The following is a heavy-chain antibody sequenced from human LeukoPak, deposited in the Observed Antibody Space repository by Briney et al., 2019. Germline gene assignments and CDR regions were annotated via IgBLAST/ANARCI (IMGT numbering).Heavy chain of an antibody. J-gene: IGHJ1*01. V-gene: IGHV4-39*01. D-gene: IGHD3-22*01. CDR3: ASQPYYYDSSGYPH. CDR2: IYYSGNT. CDR1: GGSISSSSHY. Sequence: SETLSLTCTVSGGSISSSSHYWGWIRQPPGKGPERIGGIYYSGNTYYNPSLKSLVTISVDTSKNQFSLKLSSVTAADTAVYHCASQPYYYDSSGYPHWGQGTLVTVSA.